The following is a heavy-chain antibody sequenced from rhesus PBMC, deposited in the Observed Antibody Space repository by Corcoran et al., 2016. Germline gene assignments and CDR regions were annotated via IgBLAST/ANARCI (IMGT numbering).Heavy chain of an antibody. CDR3: ATTLTVTTSWYFDL. CDR2: IDPRDSDT. Sequence: EVQLVQSGAEVTRPGESLKISCKTSGYSFTSSWISWVRQMPGKGLEWMGAIDPRDSDTRYNPSFQGQVTSSADKAISTAYLQLSRLKASDTATYYCATTLTVTTSWYFDLWGPGTPITISS. D-gene: IGHD4-23*01. CDR1: GYSFTSSW. V-gene: IGHV5-20*01. J-gene: IGHJ2*01.